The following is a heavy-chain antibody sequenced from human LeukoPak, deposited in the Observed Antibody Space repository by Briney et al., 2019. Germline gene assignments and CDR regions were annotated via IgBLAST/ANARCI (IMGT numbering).Heavy chain of an antibody. Sequence: PSETLSLTCTVSGGSISSYYWSWIRQPPGKGLEGIGYSYYSGSTNYNPSLKSRVTISVDTSKNQFSLKLSSVTAADTAVYYCARAHGTGVYYYYYYMDVWGKGTTVTVSS. CDR3: ARAHGTGVYYYYYYMDV. CDR2: SYYSGST. CDR1: GGSISSYY. V-gene: IGHV4-59*01. J-gene: IGHJ6*03.